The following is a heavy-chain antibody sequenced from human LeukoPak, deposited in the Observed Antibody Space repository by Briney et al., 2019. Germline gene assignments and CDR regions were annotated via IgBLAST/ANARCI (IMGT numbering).Heavy chain of an antibody. CDR3: ARCEGNVDTAMPTSPLDY. J-gene: IGHJ4*02. CDR1: GYSFTSYW. V-gene: IGHV5-51*01. Sequence: GESLKISCKGSGYSFTSYWIGWVRQMPGKGLEWMGIIYPGDSDTRYSPSFQGQVTISADKSISTAYLQWSSLKASDTAMYYCARCEGNVDTAMPTSPLDYWGQGTLVTVSS. CDR2: IYPGDSDT. D-gene: IGHD5-18*01.